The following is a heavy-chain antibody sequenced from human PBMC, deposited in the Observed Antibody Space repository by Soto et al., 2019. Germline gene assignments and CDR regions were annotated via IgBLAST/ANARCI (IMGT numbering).Heavy chain of an antibody. J-gene: IGHJ6*04. D-gene: IGHD1-1*01. CDR1: GFSLYTGGVG. V-gene: IGHV2-5*02. CDR2: LYWDDTR. CDR3: AHYTTDTYFDV. Sequence: QITLQESSPTLVKPTQTLTLTCSFSGFSLYTGGVGVGWIRQPPGKALEWLALLYWDDTRRYNPSLKNTLTIAKDTSENQVVLTVTDMGPVDTGTYFCAHYTTDTYFDVWGKGATVTVSS.